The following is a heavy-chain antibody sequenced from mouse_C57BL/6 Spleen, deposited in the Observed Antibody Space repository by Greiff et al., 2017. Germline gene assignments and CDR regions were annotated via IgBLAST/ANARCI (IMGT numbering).Heavy chain of an antibody. J-gene: IGHJ2*01. D-gene: IGHD2-5*01. Sequence: EVQLQQSGPELVKPGASVKISCKASGYTFTDYYMNWVKQSHGKSLEWIGDINPNNGGTSYNQKFKGKATLTVDKSSSTAYMELRSLTSEDSAVYYCARLGSNYVFDYWGQGTTLTVSS. CDR2: INPNNGGT. CDR1: GYTFTDYY. CDR3: ARLGSNYVFDY. V-gene: IGHV1-26*01.